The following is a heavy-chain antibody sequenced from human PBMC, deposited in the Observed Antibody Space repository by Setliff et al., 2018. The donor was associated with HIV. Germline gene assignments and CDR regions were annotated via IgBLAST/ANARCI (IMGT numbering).Heavy chain of an antibody. J-gene: IGHJ4*01. V-gene: IGHV4-59*11. CDR1: GGSISSHY. CDR2: VYYSGST. Sequence: SETLSLTCTVSGGSISSHYWSWIRQPPGKGLEWIGSVYYSGSTNYNPSLKSQITISLDTSKSQFSLKLGSVTAADTAVYFCSTAVTLAYCHDGLCPAFDSWGQGALVTVSS. CDR3: STAVTLAYCHDGLCPAFDS. D-gene: IGHD2-8*01.